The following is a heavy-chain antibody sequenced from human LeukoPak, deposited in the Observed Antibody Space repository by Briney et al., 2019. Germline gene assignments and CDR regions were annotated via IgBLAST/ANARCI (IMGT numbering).Heavy chain of an antibody. CDR3: ARDSLTAASRYYFDY. J-gene: IGHJ4*02. CDR1: GGSVSSGSYY. CDR2: IYYSGST. V-gene: IGHV4-61*01. D-gene: IGHD2-2*01. Sequence: SETLSLTCTVSGGSVSSGSYYWSWIRQPPGKGLEWIGYIYYSGSTNYNPSLTSRVTISVDTSKNQFSLKLSSVTAADTAVYYCARDSLTAASRYYFDYWGQGTLVTVSS.